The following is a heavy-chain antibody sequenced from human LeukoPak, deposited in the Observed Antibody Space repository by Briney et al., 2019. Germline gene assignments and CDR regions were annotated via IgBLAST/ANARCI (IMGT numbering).Heavy chain of an antibody. Sequence: GGSLRLSCTASGFTFGDYAMSWVRQAPGKGLEWAGFIRSKAYGGTTEYAASVKGRFTISRDDSKSIAYLQMNSLKTEDTAVYYCTRVGPSPAEDYYYYYGMDVWGQGTTVTVSS. CDR1: GFTFGDYA. CDR2: IRSKAYGGTT. J-gene: IGHJ6*02. V-gene: IGHV3-49*04. CDR3: TRVGPSPAEDYYYYYGMDV.